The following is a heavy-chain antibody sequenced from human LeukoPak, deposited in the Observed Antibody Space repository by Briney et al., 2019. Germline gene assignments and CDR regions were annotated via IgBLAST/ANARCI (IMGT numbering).Heavy chain of an antibody. J-gene: IGHJ5*02. CDR3: ARLTYGDYVWFDP. CDR1: GYSISSGYY. V-gene: IGHV4-38-2*01. CDR2: IYHSGST. D-gene: IGHD4-17*01. Sequence: SETLSLTCGVSGYSISSGYYWGLIRQPPGKELKWIGSIYHSGSTYYNPSLKSRVTISVATSKNQFSLKLSSVTAADTAVYYCARLTYGDYVWFDPWGQGTLVTVSS.